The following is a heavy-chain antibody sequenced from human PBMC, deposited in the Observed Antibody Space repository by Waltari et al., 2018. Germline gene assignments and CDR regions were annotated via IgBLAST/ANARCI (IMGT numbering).Heavy chain of an antibody. CDR3: VSGGWGFYFDY. D-gene: IGHD7-27*01. CDR2: ISSSTTYI. Sequence: EVRLVESGGGLVKPGGSLRLSCGASGFSFSSYSMNWVRQAPGKGLEWGSSISSSTTYIHYADSGKGRFTISRDNAKNSLYLQMNSLRVEDTAVYYCVSGGWGFYFDYWGQGTVVTVSS. J-gene: IGHJ4*02. CDR1: GFSFSSYS. V-gene: IGHV3-21*01.